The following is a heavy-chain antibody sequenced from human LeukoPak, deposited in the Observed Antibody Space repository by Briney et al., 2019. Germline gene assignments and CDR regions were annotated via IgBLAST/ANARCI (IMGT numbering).Heavy chain of an antibody. CDR1: GDSLSSNSAA. V-gene: IGHV6-1*01. D-gene: IGHD4-17*01. Sequence: SQTLSLTCALSGDSLSSNSAAWTWIRQSPSRGLEWLGRTYYKSKWYNDYAIPVKSRITINPDTSKNQFSLQLNSVTPEDTAVYYCARDVNGDLYYDYWGQGTLVTVSS. CDR2: TYYKSKWYN. CDR3: ARDVNGDLYYDY. J-gene: IGHJ4*02.